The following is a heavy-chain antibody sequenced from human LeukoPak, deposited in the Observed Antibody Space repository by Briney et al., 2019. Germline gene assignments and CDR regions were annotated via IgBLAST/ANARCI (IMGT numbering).Heavy chain of an antibody. CDR2: IRSEVHGGTT. Sequence: GSLRLSCTASGFTFGDYPVSWVRQAPGKGLQRVGFIRSEVHGGTTQYGASVRGRFTISRDDSKSIAYLQMNSLKTEDTAVYYCARDGRSGSAWTPYYFYMDVWGKGTTVTVSS. J-gene: IGHJ6*03. D-gene: IGHD1-26*01. CDR1: GFTFGDYP. V-gene: IGHV3-49*04. CDR3: ARDGRSGSAWTPYYFYMDV.